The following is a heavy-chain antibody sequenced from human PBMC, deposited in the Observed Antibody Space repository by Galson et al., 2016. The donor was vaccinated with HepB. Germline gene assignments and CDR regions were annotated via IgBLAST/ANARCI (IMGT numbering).Heavy chain of an antibody. CDR3: VGGSGWLFDD. J-gene: IGHJ4*02. CDR2: IKRDGSDI. CDR1: GFIFNSYW. V-gene: IGHV3-7*01. D-gene: IGHD6-19*01. Sequence: SLRLSCAASGFIFNSYWMNWVRLSPGKGLEWVANIKRDGSDINYLDSVKGRFTISRDNAKNSLYLQMNSLSGEDTAVYYCVGGSGWLFDDWGQGTLVTVSS.